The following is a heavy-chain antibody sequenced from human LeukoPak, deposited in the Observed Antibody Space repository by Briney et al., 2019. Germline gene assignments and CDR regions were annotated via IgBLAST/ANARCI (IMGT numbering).Heavy chain of an antibody. CDR3: ARDLPDFSLRISSGGFDI. Sequence: ASVKVSCKASGGTFSSYAISWVRQAPGQGLEWMGGIIPIFGTANYAQKFPGRVTITADESTSIAYMELSSLRSEDTAMYYCARDLPDFSLRISSGGFDIWGQGTMVTVSS. CDR2: IIPIFGTA. CDR1: GGTFSSYA. D-gene: IGHD4-23*01. J-gene: IGHJ3*02. V-gene: IGHV1-69*13.